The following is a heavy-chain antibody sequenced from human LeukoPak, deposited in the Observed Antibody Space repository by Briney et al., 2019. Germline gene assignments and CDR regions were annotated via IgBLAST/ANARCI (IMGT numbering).Heavy chain of an antibody. CDR3: ARWELLALAAFDI. J-gene: IGHJ3*02. V-gene: IGHV4-39*07. Sequence: SETLSLTCTVSGGSISSSSYYWGWIRQPPGKGLEWIGSIYYSGSTYYNPSLKSRVTISVDTSKNQFSLKLSSVTAADTAVYYCARWELLALAAFDIWGQGTMVTVSS. CDR2: IYYSGST. CDR1: GGSISSSSYY. D-gene: IGHD1-26*01.